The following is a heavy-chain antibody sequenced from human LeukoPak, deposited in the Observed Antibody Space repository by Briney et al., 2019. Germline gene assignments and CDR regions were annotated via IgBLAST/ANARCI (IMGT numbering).Heavy chain of an antibody. D-gene: IGHD3-22*01. CDR1: GFTVSSNY. CDR3: ARDPRDGRGQGAFDF. CDR2: ISSSSSHI. V-gene: IGHV3-21*01. J-gene: IGHJ3*01. Sequence: GGSLRLSCAASGFTVSSNYMSWVRQAPGKGLEWVSSISSSSSHIYYADSVKGRFTISRDNAKNSLYLQMNSLRAEDTAVYYCARDPRDGRGQGAFDFWGQGTMVTVSP.